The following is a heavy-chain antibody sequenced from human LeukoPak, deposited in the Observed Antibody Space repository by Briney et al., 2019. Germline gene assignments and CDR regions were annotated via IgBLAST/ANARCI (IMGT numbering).Heavy chain of an antibody. CDR2: INPRGGST. CDR1: GYTFTSYY. D-gene: IGHD6-25*01. V-gene: IGHV1-46*01. J-gene: IGHJ4*02. Sequence: APVKVSCKASGYTFTSYYMHWVRQAPGQGPEWMGIINPRGGSTDYAQKFQGRVTMTSDTSTSTLYMELNNLRSEDTAVYFCARVGVTAATADYWGQGTLVTVSS. CDR3: ARVGVTAATADY.